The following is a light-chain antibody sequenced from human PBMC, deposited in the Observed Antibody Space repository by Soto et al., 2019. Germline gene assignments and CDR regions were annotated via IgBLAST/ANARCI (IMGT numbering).Light chain of an antibody. V-gene: IGLV2-23*01. CDR2: VGI. Sequence: SALTQPASVSGTPRQSITISCSGTSSNIGGYNVVSWYQQQPGKAPKVMVYVGIKRPSGVSDRCSGSASGSTASLTISGLQAEDEAEYYCCSYVGATTYVFGSGTKVTVL. CDR3: CSYVGATTYV. J-gene: IGLJ1*01. CDR1: SSNIGGYNV.